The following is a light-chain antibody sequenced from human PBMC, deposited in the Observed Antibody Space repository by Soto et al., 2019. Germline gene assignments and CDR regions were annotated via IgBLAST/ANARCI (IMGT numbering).Light chain of an antibody. V-gene: IGLV2-23*01. CDR2: EGD. CDR3: CSYAGRNTYV. J-gene: IGLJ1*01. Sequence: QSALAQPASVSGSPVQSITVFCTGSSSDVGDYNLVSWYRHHPGEAPQLILYEGDKRPSGVSNRFSAFKSGNTASLTISGLQAEDEADYYCCSYAGRNTYVFGTGTKVT. CDR1: SSDVGDYNL.